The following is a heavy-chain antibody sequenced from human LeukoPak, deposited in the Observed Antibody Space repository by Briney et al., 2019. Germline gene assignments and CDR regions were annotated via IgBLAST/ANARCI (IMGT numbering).Heavy chain of an antibody. J-gene: IGHJ5*02. D-gene: IGHD3-22*01. V-gene: IGHV4-34*01. Sequence: SETLSLTCAVYGGSFSGYYWSWIRQPPGKGLEWIGEINHSGSTNYNPSLKSRVTISVDTSKNQFSLKLSSVTAADTAVYYCARGGIYYDSSGYLYNWFDPWGQGTLVTVSA. CDR3: ARGGIYYDSSGYLYNWFDP. CDR2: INHSGST. CDR1: GGSFSGYY.